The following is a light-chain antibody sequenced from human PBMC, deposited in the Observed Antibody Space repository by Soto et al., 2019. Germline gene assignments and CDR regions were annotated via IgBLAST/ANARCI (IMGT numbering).Light chain of an antibody. Sequence: EIVLTQSPATLSLSPGERATLSCRASQSVGSDLAWYQQKPGQAPRLIIYDASKRATGIPGRFSGLGSGADFTLTITSLEPEDFAVYYCQQRSSWPLTFGQGTRLEIK. V-gene: IGKV3-11*01. CDR1: QSVGSD. CDR3: QQRSSWPLT. CDR2: DAS. J-gene: IGKJ5*01.